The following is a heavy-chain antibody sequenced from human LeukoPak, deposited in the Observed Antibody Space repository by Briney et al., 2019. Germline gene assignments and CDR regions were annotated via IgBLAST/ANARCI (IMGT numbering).Heavy chain of an antibody. CDR1: GFPFSNYA. J-gene: IGHJ4*02. CDR3: VKEVPTYGSFHY. Sequence: GGSLRLSCVASGFPFSNYAMSWVRQAPGRGLEWIAALNRGRTFFQDSVRGRCTISRDNSKNTLYLQLNSLTGDDTAVYFCVKEVPTYGSFHYWGRGTLVTVSS. D-gene: IGHD5-24*01. V-gene: IGHV3-23*01. CDR2: LNRGRT.